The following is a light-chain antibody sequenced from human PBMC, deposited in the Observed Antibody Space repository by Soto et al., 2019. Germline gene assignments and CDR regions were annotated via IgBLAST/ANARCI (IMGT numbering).Light chain of an antibody. CDR2: QDD. Sequence: SYELTQPPSVSVSPGQTASITCSGAKLGNQYACWYQQKPGQSPVSVIYQDDMRPSGIPERFSGSSSGNTATLTISGTQTIDEADYYCQAWDSSTGVVFGGGTKLTVL. CDR1: KLGNQY. J-gene: IGLJ2*01. CDR3: QAWDSSTGVV. V-gene: IGLV3-1*01.